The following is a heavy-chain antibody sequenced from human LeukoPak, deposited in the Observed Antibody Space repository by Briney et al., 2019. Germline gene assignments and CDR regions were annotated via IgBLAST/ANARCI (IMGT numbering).Heavy chain of an antibody. CDR1: GGSISSYY. Sequence: SETLSLTCTVSGGSISSYYWSWIRQPPGKGLEWIGYIYYSGSTNYNPSLKSRVTISVDTSKNQFSLNLSSVTAADTAVYYCARGLGSLDYWGQGTLVTVSS. CDR2: IYYSGST. D-gene: IGHD6-19*01. V-gene: IGHV4-59*01. J-gene: IGHJ4*02. CDR3: ARGLGSLDY.